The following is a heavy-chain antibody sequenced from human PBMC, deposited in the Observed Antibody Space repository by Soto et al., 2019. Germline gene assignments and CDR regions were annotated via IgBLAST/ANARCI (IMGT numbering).Heavy chain of an antibody. J-gene: IGHJ6*02. CDR2: ISAYNGNT. V-gene: IGHV1-18*01. D-gene: IGHD3-9*01. CDR1: GYTFTSYG. Sequence: QVQLVQSGAEVKKPGASVKVSCKASGYTFTSYGISWVRQAPGQGLEWMGWISAYNGNTNYAQKLQGRVTMTTDTSTRTAYMELRSLRSDDTAVYYCARSYDILTGIGNYYGMDVWGQGTTVTVSS. CDR3: ARSYDILTGIGNYYGMDV.